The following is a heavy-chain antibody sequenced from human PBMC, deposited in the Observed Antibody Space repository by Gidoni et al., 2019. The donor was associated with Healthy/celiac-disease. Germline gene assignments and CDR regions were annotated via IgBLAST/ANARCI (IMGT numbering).Heavy chain of an antibody. CDR3: ARHPDLGYCSSTSCYDWFDP. V-gene: IGHV5-10-1*03. CDR2: IDPSDSYT. CDR1: GYSFTSYW. Sequence: EVQLVQSGAEVTKPGESLRISCKGSGYSFTSYWISWVRQMPGKGLEWMGRIDPSDSYTNYSPSFQGHVTISADKSISTAYLQWSSLKASDTAMYYCARHPDLGYCSSTSCYDWFDPWGQGTLVTVSS. D-gene: IGHD2-2*01. J-gene: IGHJ5*02.